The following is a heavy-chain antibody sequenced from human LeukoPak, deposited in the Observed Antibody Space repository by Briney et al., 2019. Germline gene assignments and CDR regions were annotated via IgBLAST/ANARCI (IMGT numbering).Heavy chain of an antibody. V-gene: IGHV4-39*01. J-gene: IGHJ5*02. D-gene: IGHD6-13*01. CDR2: IYYSGST. CDR3: TRQIAAGGIDP. Sequence: PSETLSLTCTVSGGSISSSYYWGWIRQPPGKGLEWIGSIYYSGSTYHNPSLKSRVTVSVDTSRNQFSLQLSSVTAADTAVYYCTRQIAAGGIDPWGQGTLVTVSS. CDR1: GGSISSSYY.